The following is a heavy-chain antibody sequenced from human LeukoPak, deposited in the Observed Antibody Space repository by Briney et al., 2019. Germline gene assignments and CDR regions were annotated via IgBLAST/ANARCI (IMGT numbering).Heavy chain of an antibody. Sequence: SETLSLTCTVSGGSISSYYWSWIRQPPGKGLEWIGYIYYSGSTNYNPSLKSRVTISVDTSKNQFSLKLSSVTAADTAAYYCARHVSYYDILTGYGNWFDPWGQGTLVTVSS. CDR2: IYYSGST. V-gene: IGHV4-59*08. D-gene: IGHD3-9*01. J-gene: IGHJ5*02. CDR3: ARHVSYYDILTGYGNWFDP. CDR1: GGSISSYY.